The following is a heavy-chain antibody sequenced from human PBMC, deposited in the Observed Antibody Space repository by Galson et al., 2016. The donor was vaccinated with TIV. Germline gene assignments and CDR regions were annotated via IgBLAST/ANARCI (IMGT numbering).Heavy chain of an antibody. CDR2: VDPDNGET. Sequence: VKVSCKVSGYIFTERFIHWVRQAPGERPEWVGRVDPDNGETLYAEKFQGRVTMAADTSGDTAFMELSDLRSEDTAFFYCTTGGGSSGSYYFDFWGLGTLVTVSS. J-gene: IGHJ4*02. CDR3: TTGGGSSGSYYFDF. V-gene: IGHV1-69-2*01. CDR1: GYIFTERF. D-gene: IGHD5-12*01.